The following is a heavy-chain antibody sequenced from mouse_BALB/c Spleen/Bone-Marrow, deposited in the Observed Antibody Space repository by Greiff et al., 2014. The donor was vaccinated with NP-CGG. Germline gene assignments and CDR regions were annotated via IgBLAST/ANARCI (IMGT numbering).Heavy chain of an antibody. J-gene: IGHJ3*01. Sequence: EVQLQQSGPSLVKPSQTLSLTCSVPGDSITSGYWNWIRKFPGNKLGYMGYISYSGSTYYNPSLKSRISITRDTSKNQYYLQLNSVTTKGTATYSGTTVRGGNFAVSLPYWGQGTLVTVSA. CDR2: ISYSGST. D-gene: IGHD3-2*02. CDR1: GDSITSGY. V-gene: IGHV3-8*02. CDR3: TTVRGGNFAVSLPY.